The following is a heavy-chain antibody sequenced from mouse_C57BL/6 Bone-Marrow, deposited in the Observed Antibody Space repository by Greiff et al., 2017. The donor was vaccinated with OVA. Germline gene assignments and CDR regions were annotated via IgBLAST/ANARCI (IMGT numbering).Heavy chain of an antibody. D-gene: IGHD1-1*01. Sequence: VQLQQSGAELVRPGASVKLSCTASGFNIKDDYMPWVKQRPEQGLEWIGWLDPETGDTEYASKFQGKATITADPSSNTAYLQLSSLTSEDTAVYYCTAPHTDYFDDWGQGTTLTVSS. J-gene: IGHJ2*01. CDR2: LDPETGDT. V-gene: IGHV14-4*01. CDR1: GFNIKDDY. CDR3: TAPHTDYFDD.